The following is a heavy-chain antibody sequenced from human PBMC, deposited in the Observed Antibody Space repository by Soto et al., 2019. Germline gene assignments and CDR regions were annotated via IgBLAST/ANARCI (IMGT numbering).Heavy chain of an antibody. Sequence: SETLSLTCIVSGGSISSSSYYWGWIRQPPGKGLEWIGSIYYSGSTYYNPSLKSRVTISVDTSKNQFSLKLSSVTAADTAAFYCARHRARNWFDPWGQGTLVTVSS. CDR2: IYYSGST. D-gene: IGHD6-6*01. CDR3: ARHRARNWFDP. J-gene: IGHJ5*02. CDR1: GGSISSSSYY. V-gene: IGHV4-39*01.